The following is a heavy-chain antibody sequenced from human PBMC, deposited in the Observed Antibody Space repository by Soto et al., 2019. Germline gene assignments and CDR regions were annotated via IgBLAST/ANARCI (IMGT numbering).Heavy chain of an antibody. CDR3: ARDLSEVAYRDNPTFHY. CDR2: ISAYNGNT. D-gene: IGHD4-17*01. J-gene: IGHJ4*02. V-gene: IGHV1-18*01. Sequence: ASVKVSCKASGYTFANYGISWLRQAPGQGLEWMGWISAYNGNTNYAQKFQGRVTMTTHTSTSTAYMELRSLRSDDTAVYFCARDLSEVAYRDNPTFHYWGQRTLVTVSS. CDR1: GYTFANYG.